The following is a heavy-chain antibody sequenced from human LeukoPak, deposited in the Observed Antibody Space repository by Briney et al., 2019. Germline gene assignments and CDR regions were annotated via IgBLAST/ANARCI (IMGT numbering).Heavy chain of an antibody. CDR2: IRNKANSYTT. V-gene: IGHV3-72*01. J-gene: IGHJ4*02. D-gene: IGHD1-26*01. CDR1: GFTFSDHC. Sequence: GGSLRLSCAASGFTFSDHCMDWVRQAPGTGLEWVGRIRNKANSYTTEYAASVKGRFTISGDDSKNSLYLQMNSLKTEDTAVYYCARAGIVGATYFDYWGQGTLVTVSS. CDR3: ARAGIVGATYFDY.